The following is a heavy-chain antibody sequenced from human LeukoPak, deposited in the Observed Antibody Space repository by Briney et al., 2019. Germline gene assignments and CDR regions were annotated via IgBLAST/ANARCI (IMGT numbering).Heavy chain of an antibody. CDR2: IIPIFGTA. V-gene: IGHV1-69*06. CDR1: GGTFSSYA. CDR3: ANSRYTSGWFDP. D-gene: IGHD3-16*02. Sequence: ASVKVSCKASGGTFSSYAISWVRQAPGQGLEWMGGIIPIFGTANYAQKFQGRVTITADKSTSTAYMELSSLRSEDTAVYYCANSRYTSGWFDPWGQGTLVTVSS. J-gene: IGHJ5*02.